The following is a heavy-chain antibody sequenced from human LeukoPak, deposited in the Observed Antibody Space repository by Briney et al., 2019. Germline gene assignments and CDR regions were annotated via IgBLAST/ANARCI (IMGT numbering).Heavy chain of an antibody. Sequence: GGSLRLSCAASGFTFSSYGMHWVRQAPGKGLEWVSYISSSSSTIYYADSVKGRFTISRDNAKNSLYLQMNSLRAEDTAVYYCARGSGGSSSSQDYWGQGTLVTVSS. V-gene: IGHV3-48*01. J-gene: IGHJ4*02. CDR2: ISSSSSTI. CDR3: ARGSGGSSSSQDY. CDR1: GFTFSSYG. D-gene: IGHD6-6*01.